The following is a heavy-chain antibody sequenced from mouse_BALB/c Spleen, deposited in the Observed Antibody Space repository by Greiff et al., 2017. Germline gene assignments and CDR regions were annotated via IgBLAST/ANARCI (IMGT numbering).Heavy chain of an antibody. D-gene: IGHD1-1*01. Sequence: VQLQQSGAELVRPGSSVKISCKASGYAFSSYWMNWVKQRPGQGLEWIGQIYPGDGDTNYNGKFKGKATLTADKSSSTAYMQLSSLTSEDSAVYFCATVVAHYAMDYWGQGTSVTVSS. CDR3: ATVVAHYAMDY. CDR2: IYPGDGDT. V-gene: IGHV1-80*01. J-gene: IGHJ4*01. CDR1: GYAFSSYW.